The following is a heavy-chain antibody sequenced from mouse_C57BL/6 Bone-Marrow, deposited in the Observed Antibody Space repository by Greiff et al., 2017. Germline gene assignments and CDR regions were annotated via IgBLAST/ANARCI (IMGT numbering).Heavy chain of an antibody. Sequence: QVQLQQSGAELVRPWTSVKVSCKASGYAFTNYLIEWVKQRPGQGLEWIGVINPGSGGTNYNEKFKGKATLTADKSSSTAYMQLRSLTSEDSAVYFCARAFFYYGNYGGLMDYWGQGTSVTVSS. D-gene: IGHD2-1*01. CDR2: INPGSGGT. V-gene: IGHV1-54*01. J-gene: IGHJ4*01. CDR1: GYAFTNYL. CDR3: ARAFFYYGNYGGLMDY.